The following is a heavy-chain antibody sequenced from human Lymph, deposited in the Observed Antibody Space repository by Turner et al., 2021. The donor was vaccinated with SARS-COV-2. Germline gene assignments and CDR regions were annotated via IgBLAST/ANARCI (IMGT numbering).Heavy chain of an antibody. CDR2: ISGNNDNT. CDR3: ARSKFDWLFSLDWFDP. D-gene: IGHD3-9*01. Sequence: VPLVQSGAEVKEPWALVKVSCQASGYTFTNYGISWVRQAPGEGREGMGWISGNNDNTNYAQKRQGRVNMTTDTSTGTADMELRSLRSDDTAVYYGARSKFDWLFSLDWFDPWGQGTLVIVSS. V-gene: IGHV1-18*01. CDR1: GYTFTNYG. J-gene: IGHJ5*02.